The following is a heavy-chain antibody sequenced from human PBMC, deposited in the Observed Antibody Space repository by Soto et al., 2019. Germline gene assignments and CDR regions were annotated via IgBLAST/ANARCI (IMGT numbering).Heavy chain of an antibody. CDR2: ISGSGGGT. J-gene: IGHJ4*02. V-gene: IGHV3-23*01. CDR1: GFTFSSYA. D-gene: IGHD3-9*01. CDR3: AKDIRDIWTGYPPGPLDY. Sequence: GGSLRLSCSASGFTFSSYAMSWVRQAAGKGLEWVSAISGSGGGTYYADCVKGRVTISRDNSKNTLHLQMNSLRADDTAVHYCAKDIRDIWTGYPPGPLDYWGQGTLVTVSS.